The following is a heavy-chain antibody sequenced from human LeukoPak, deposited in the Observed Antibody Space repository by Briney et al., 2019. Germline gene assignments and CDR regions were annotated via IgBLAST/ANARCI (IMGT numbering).Heavy chain of an antibody. CDR1: GGSISSGGYY. CDR3: ARDAGITGTNDAFDI. CDR2: IYHSGST. D-gene: IGHD1-20*01. V-gene: IGHV4-30-2*01. J-gene: IGHJ3*02. Sequence: SQTLSLTCTVSGGSISSGGYYWSWIRQPPGKGLEWIGYIYHSGSTYYNPSLKSRVTISVDRSKNQFSLKLSSVTAADTAVYYCARDAGITGTNDAFDIWGQGTMVTVSS.